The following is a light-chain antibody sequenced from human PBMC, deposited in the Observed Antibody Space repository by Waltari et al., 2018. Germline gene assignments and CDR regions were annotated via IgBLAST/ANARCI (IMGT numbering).Light chain of an antibody. CDR1: QSISTS. J-gene: IGKJ3*01. CDR3: QQSYTTPFT. CDR2: GAS. Sequence: DIQMTQSPPSLSASVGDRVTITCRATQSISTSLNWYQQKPGKAPNLLIYGASSLERGVPSRFSGSGSGTDFTLTISSLHPEDFATYYCQQSYTTPFTVGPGTKVDLK. V-gene: IGKV1-39*01.